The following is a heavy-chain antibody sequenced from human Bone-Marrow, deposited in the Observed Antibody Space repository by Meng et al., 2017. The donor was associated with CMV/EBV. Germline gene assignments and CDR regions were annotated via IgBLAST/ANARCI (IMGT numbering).Heavy chain of an antibody. D-gene: IGHD3-10*01. J-gene: IGHJ6*02. Sequence: SETLSLTCTVSGGSVSSGSYYWSWIRQPPGKGLEWIGYIYYSGSTNYNPSLKSRVTISVDTSKNQFSLKLSSVTAADTAVYYCATPTTQLLWFGEFYNYYYGMDVWGQGTTVTFSS. CDR1: GGSVSSGSYY. CDR3: ATPTTQLLWFGEFYNYYYGMDV. V-gene: IGHV4-61*01. CDR2: IYYSGST.